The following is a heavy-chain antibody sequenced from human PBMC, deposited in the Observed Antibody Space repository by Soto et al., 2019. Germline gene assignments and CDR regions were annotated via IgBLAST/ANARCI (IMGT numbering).Heavy chain of an antibody. Sequence: EVQLLESGGGLVQPGGSLRLSCAASGFMFSSYGMTWVRQAPGKGLEWVSFSSATGAGTYYADSVKGRFTISRDNSKNTLYLQMTSLRADDTAVYYCAKDRRAGGNYGFYSDFWGQGALVIVSS. D-gene: IGHD1-7*01. J-gene: IGHJ4*02. CDR2: SSATGAGT. CDR1: GFMFSSYG. CDR3: AKDRRAGGNYGFYSDF. V-gene: IGHV3-23*01.